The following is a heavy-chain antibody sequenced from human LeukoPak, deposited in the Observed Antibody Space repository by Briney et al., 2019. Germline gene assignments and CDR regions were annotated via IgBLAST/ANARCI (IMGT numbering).Heavy chain of an antibody. Sequence: PGGSLRLSCAASGFTFINAWMSWVRQAPGKGLEWVGRIKSKADGGTTDYAAPVKGRFTISRDDSKNTLYLQMNSLKTEDTAVYYCTTDPRGLAITGTTNYFDYWGQGTLVTVSS. V-gene: IGHV3-15*01. D-gene: IGHD1-7*01. CDR2: IKSKADGGTT. J-gene: IGHJ4*02. CDR3: TTDPRGLAITGTTNYFDY. CDR1: GFTFINAW.